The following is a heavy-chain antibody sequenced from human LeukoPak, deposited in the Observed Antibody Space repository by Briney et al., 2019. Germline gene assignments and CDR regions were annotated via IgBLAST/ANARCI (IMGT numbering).Heavy chain of an antibody. CDR3: ARSHWGGYNRFDY. CDR2: IDHTGTT. D-gene: IGHD5-24*01. J-gene: IGHJ4*02. CDR1: GGSFGSYY. V-gene: IGHV4-34*01. Sequence: SETLSLTCAVSGGSFGSYYWTWIRQSPGNGLEWIGQIDHTGTTAYNPSLKTRVTISLDTSKTQFSVNVTSLTAADTAVYYCARSHWGGYNRFDYWGRGTQVTVSS.